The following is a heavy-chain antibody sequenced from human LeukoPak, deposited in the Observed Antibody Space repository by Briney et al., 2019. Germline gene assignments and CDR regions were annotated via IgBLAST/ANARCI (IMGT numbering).Heavy chain of an antibody. V-gene: IGHV4-59*01. CDR2: IYYSGST. CDR3: AREGSYPPYSFDY. J-gene: IGHJ4*02. D-gene: IGHD1-26*01. CDR1: GGSISSYY. Sequence: SETLSLTCTVSGGSISSYYWSWIRQPPGKGLEWIGYIYYSGSTNYNPSLKSRVTVSVDRSKNQFSLKLSSVTAADTAVYCCAREGSYPPYSFDYWGQGTLVTVS.